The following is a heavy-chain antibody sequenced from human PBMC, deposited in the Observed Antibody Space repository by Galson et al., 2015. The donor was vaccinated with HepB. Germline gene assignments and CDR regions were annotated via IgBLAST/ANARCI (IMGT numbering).Heavy chain of an antibody. Sequence: SLRLSCAASGFTFSSYGMHWVRQAPGKGLEWVAVIWYDGSNKYYADSVRGRFTISRDNSKNTLYLQMNSLRAVDTAVYYCARSDDDFWSGYFARLGPRGAFDIWGQGTMVTVSS. J-gene: IGHJ3*02. D-gene: IGHD3-3*01. CDR1: GFTFSSYG. CDR2: IWYDGSNK. CDR3: ARSDDDFWSGYFARLGPRGAFDI. V-gene: IGHV3-33*01.